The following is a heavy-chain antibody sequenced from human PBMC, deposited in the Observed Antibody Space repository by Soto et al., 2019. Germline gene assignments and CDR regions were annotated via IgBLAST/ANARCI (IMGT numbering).Heavy chain of an antibody. J-gene: IGHJ5*02. Sequence: PGGSLRLSCAASGFTFSNYAMNWVRQAPGKGLEWVSGISHSGSSTYYADSVKGRFTISRDNSKNTLFLQMNSLTAEDTAVYYCAKGSWVHHGSEGGNWLDPWGQGTLVTVSS. CDR2: ISHSGSST. D-gene: IGHD3-10*01. CDR1: GFTFSNYA. V-gene: IGHV3-23*01. CDR3: AKGSWVHHGSEGGNWLDP.